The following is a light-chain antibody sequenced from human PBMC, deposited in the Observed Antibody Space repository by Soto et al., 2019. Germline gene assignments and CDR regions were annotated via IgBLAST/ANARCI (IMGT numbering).Light chain of an antibody. Sequence: EIVMTQSPATLSVSPGERATLSCRASQSVSSNLAWYQQKPGQAPRLLIYGASRRATGIPDRFSGSGSGTDFTFTISRLEPEDFAVYYCQQYGSSPRTFGQGTKVDIK. V-gene: IGKV3-20*01. CDR1: QSVSSN. J-gene: IGKJ1*01. CDR3: QQYGSSPRT. CDR2: GAS.